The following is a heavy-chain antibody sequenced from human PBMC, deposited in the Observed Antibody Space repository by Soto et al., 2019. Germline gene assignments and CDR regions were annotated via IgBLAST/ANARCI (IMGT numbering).Heavy chain of an antibody. V-gene: IGHV3-30-3*01. D-gene: IGHD3-10*01. J-gene: IGHJ6*02. CDR2: ISYDGSNK. CDR3: ARDLVVRGVSYYYGMDV. CDR1: GFTFSSYA. Sequence: GGSLRLSCAASGFTFSSYAMHWVRQAPGKGLEWVAVISYDGSNKYYADSVKGRFTISRDNSKNTLYLQMNSLRAEDTAVYYSARDLVVRGVSYYYGMDVWGQGTTVTVSS.